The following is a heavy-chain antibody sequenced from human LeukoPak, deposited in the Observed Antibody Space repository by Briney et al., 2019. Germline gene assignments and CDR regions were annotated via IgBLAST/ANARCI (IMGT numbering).Heavy chain of an antibody. CDR2: IYPGDSDT. J-gene: IGHJ4*02. CDR1: GYSFTSYW. CDR3: ATQKPYYYDSSGYFDY. V-gene: IGHV5-51*01. Sequence: GESLKISCKGSGYSFTSYWIGWVRQMPGKGREWMGIIYPGDSDTRYSPSFQGQVTISADKSISTAYLQWSSLKASDTAMYYCATQKPYYYDSSGYFDYWGQGTLVTVSS. D-gene: IGHD3-22*01.